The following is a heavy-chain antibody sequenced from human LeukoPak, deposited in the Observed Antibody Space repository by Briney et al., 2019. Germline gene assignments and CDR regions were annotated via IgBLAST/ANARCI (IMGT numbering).Heavy chain of an antibody. CDR3: AKCPRYCSSSSCYGGYFDY. D-gene: IGHD2-2*01. J-gene: IGHJ4*02. V-gene: IGHV3-23*01. CDR2: ISGSAKST. CDR1: GFTLSSYA. Sequence: PGGSLRLSCAASGFTLSSYAISWVRQAPGKGLEWVSPISGSAKSTYYTDSVKGRFTLSRDNSKSTLYLQMNSLRAEDTAVYYCAKCPRYCSSSSCYGGYFDYWGQGTLVTVSS.